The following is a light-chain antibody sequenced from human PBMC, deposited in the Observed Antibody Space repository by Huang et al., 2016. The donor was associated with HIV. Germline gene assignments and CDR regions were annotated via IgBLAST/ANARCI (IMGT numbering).Light chain of an antibody. CDR1: QPLLSTANHKSY. CDR2: WAS. V-gene: IGKV4-1*01. CDR3: QQYYSASIT. Sequence: DIVMTQSPGSLTVSLGERASITCTSSQPLLSTANHKSYLAWYQQKPRQPPKALIYWASNRESGVPERFSGSGSGTDFTLTISSLQAEDVALYYCQQYYSASITFGQGTRVEI. J-gene: IGKJ5*01.